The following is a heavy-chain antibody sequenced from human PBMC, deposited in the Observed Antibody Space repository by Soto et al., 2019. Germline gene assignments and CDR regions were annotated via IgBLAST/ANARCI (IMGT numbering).Heavy chain of an antibody. CDR2: IIPLFGTA. Sequence: SVKVSCKASGGTFSSYAISWVRQAPGQGLEWMGGIIPLFGTAKYAQNFQGRITITADESTNTAYMELRSLRSQDTAVYYCARGVHYDSSGYYYFYWGQGTLVTVSS. D-gene: IGHD3-22*01. CDR3: ARGVHYDSSGYYYFY. CDR1: GGTFSSYA. V-gene: IGHV1-69*13. J-gene: IGHJ4*02.